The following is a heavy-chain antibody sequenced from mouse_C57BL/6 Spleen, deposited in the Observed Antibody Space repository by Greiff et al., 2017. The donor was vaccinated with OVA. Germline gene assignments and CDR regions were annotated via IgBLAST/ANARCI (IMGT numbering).Heavy chain of an antibody. CDR1: GYSITSDY. Sequence: EVHLVESGPGLAKPSQTLSLTCSVTGYSITSDYWNWIRKFPGNKLEYMGYISYSGSTYYNPSLKSRISITRDTSKNQYYLQLNSVTTEDTATYYCARYGIYYGSSYGYFDVWGTGTTVTVSS. J-gene: IGHJ1*03. CDR2: ISYSGST. D-gene: IGHD1-1*01. V-gene: IGHV3-8*01. CDR3: ARYGIYYGSSYGYFDV.